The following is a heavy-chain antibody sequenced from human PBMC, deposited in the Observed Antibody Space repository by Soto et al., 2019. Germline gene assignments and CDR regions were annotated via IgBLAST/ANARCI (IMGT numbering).Heavy chain of an antibody. Sequence: EVQLAESGGDLVQPGGSLRLSCAASGFTFSPYWMNWVRQAPGKGLVWVSRINHDGSSTDYADSVKGRFTISRDNGNNWLYLQMNSVRAEETAVYFCGRGGSVSPRGMDVWGKGTTVTVSS. CDR1: GFTFSPYW. D-gene: IGHD6-19*01. V-gene: IGHV3-74*01. CDR2: INHDGSST. CDR3: GRGGSVSPRGMDV. J-gene: IGHJ6*04.